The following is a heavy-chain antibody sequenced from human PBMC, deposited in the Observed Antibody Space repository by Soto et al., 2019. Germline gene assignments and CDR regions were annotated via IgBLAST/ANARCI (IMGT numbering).Heavy chain of an antibody. D-gene: IGHD2-21*02. CDR2: ISYDGSNK. CDR3: ARDYGVVTAL. Sequence: QVQLVESGGGVVQPGRSLRLSCAASGFTFSSYAMHWVRQAPGKGLEWVAVISYDGSNKYYADSVKGRFTISRDNSKNTLYLQMNSLRAEDTAVYYCARDYGVVTALWGQGTLVTVSS. J-gene: IGHJ4*02. V-gene: IGHV3-30-3*01. CDR1: GFTFSSYA.